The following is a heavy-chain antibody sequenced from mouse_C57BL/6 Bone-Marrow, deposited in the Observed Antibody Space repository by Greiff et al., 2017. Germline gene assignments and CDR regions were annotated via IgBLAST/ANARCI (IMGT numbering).Heavy chain of an antibody. J-gene: IGHJ3*01. CDR2: IYPGSGST. V-gene: IGHV1-55*01. CDR1: GYTFTSYW. CDR3: ASPLFAY. Sequence: QVQLKQPGAELVKPGASVKMSCKASGYTFTSYWITWVKQRPGQGLEWIGDIYPGSGSTTYNEKFKSKATLTVDTSSSTAYMQLSSLTAEDSAVFYCASPLFAYWGQGTLVTVSA.